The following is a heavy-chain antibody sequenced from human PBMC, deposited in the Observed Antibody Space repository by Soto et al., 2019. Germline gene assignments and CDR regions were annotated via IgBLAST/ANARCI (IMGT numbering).Heavy chain of an antibody. D-gene: IGHD1-26*01. CDR3: ARVIVNSGSYTFDY. J-gene: IGHJ4*02. V-gene: IGHV6-1*01. Sequence: SQTLSLTCAISGDSVSSNSAAWNWIRQSPSRGLEWLGRTYYRSKWYNDYAVSVKSRITINPDTSKNQFSLQLNSVTPEDTAVYYRARVIVNSGSYTFDYWGQGTLVTVSS. CDR1: GDSVSSNSAA. CDR2: TYYRSKWYN.